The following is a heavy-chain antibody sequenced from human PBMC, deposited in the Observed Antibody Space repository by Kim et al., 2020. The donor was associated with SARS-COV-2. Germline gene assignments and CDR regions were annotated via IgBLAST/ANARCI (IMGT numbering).Heavy chain of an antibody. CDR2: IDGSDGTT. Sequence: RGSLRLSCTTSGFTFTGYAMSWVRQAPGKGLEWVSSIDGSDGTTYYVDSVKGRFTISRDDSKSTLYLWMTSLRADDTAVYYCLKGGWGWIWDHWGQGTLV. V-gene: IGHV3-23*01. CDR3: LKGGWGWIWDH. J-gene: IGHJ4*02. D-gene: IGHD2-2*03. CDR1: GFTFTGYA.